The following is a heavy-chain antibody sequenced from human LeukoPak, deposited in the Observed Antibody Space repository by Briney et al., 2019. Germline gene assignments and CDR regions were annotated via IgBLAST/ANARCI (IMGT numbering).Heavy chain of an antibody. CDR2: IYYSGST. CDR1: GGSISSYY. D-gene: IGHD1-26*01. J-gene: IGHJ4*02. V-gene: IGHV4-59*12. Sequence: SETLSLTCTVSGGSISSYYWSWIRQPPGKGLEWIEYIYYSGSTNYNPSLKSRVIMSVDTSKNQFSLKLSSVTAADTAVYYCAAKREWELLLDYWGQGTLVTVSS. CDR3: AAKREWELLLDY.